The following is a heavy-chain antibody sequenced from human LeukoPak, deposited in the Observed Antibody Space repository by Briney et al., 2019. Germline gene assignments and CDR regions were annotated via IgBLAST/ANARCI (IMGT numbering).Heavy chain of an antibody. V-gene: IGHV1-18*01. CDR1: GYTFTSYG. D-gene: IGHD3-22*01. CDR3: ARGGTYYYDRSGYYYRGPIDY. Sequence: ASVKVSCKASGYTFTSYGISWVRQAPGQGLEWMGWISAYNGNTNYAQKLQGRVTMTTDTSTSTAYMELRSLRSDDTAVYYCARGGTYYYDRSGYYYRGPIDYWGQGTLVNVSS. J-gene: IGHJ4*02. CDR2: ISAYNGNT.